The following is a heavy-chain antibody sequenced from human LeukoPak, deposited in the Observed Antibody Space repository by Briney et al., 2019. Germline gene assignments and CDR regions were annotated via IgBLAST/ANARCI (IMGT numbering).Heavy chain of an antibody. CDR1: GGSVSSSDDY. V-gene: IGHV4-39*01. D-gene: IGHD5-24*01. CDR3: ARGQGWLQDY. CDR2: RSHGGSS. J-gene: IGHJ4*02. Sequence: SETLSLTCTVSGGSVSSSDDYWGWVRQPPGKGLEWIGSRSHGGSSYYNPSLKSRVTISVDTSKNQFSLTLNAVTDADTAVYYCARGQGWLQDYWGQGTLVTVSS.